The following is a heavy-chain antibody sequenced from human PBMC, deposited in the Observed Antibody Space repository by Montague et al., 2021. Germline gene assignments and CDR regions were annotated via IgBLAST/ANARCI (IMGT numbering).Heavy chain of an antibody. CDR2: KTYTGNT. V-gene: IGHV4-39*01. CDR1: GGSIIISIDH. CDR3: ARLHIVLIYWGFDY. J-gene: IGHJ4*02. Sequence: SETLSLTCIVSGGSIIISIDHWCWSRQPPGKGLEWIGRKTYTGNTNYNPTLKTRVTMSVDTSSNQFSLYLTSVTVADTAVYYCARLHIVLIYWGFDYWGQGTLLSVSS. D-gene: IGHD2-8*01.